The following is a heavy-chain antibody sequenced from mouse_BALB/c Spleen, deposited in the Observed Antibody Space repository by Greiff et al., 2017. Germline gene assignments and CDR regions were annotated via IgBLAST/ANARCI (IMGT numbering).Heavy chain of an antibody. Sequence: QVQLKESGPGLVQPSQCLSISCTVSGFSLTSYGVHWVRQSPGKGLEWLGVIWSGGSTDYNAAFISRLSISKDNSKSQVFFKMNSLQANDTAIYYCARSLYYDYYFDYWGQGTTLTVSS. J-gene: IGHJ2*01. CDR1: GFSLTSYG. D-gene: IGHD2-4*01. CDR2: IWSGGST. V-gene: IGHV2-2*02. CDR3: ARSLYYDYYFDY.